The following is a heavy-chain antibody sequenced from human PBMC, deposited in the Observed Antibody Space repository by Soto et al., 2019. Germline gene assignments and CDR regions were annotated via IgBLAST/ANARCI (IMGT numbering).Heavy chain of an antibody. Sequence: QPGGSLRLSCVASGFTFSTYSMNWVRQAPGKGLEWLSYISSGGGTVYYADSVKGRFTISRDNAENSLYLQMTSLRDEDTAVYYCAKAVTIFGVVIILRETYYFDYWGQRTLVTVSS. D-gene: IGHD3-3*01. J-gene: IGHJ4*02. CDR3: AKAVTIFGVVIILRETYYFDY. V-gene: IGHV3-48*02. CDR1: GFTFSTYS. CDR2: ISSGGGTV.